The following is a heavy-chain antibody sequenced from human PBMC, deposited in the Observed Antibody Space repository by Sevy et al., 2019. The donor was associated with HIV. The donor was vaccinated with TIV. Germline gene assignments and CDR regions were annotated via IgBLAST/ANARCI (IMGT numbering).Heavy chain of an antibody. V-gene: IGHV3-48*02. Sequence: GGSLRLSCAASGFTFSSYSMNWVRQAPGKGLEWVSYISSSSSSIYYVDSVKGRFTISRDNAKNSLSLKMNSLRDEDTAVYYCARGGYFDWLLPNPWDFDYWGQGTLVTVSS. CDR3: ARGGYFDWLLPNPWDFDY. CDR2: ISSSSSSI. CDR1: GFTFSSYS. D-gene: IGHD3-9*01. J-gene: IGHJ4*02.